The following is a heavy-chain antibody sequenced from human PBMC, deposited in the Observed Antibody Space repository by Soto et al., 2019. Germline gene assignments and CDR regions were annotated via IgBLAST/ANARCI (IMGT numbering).Heavy chain of an antibody. CDR2: IYSGGST. CDR1: GFTVSSNY. CDR3: SRLPTLVVPAALILAT. Sequence: PVVSLRLSCAASGFTVSSNYMSWVRQAPGKGLEWVSVIYSGGSTYYADSVKGRFTTSRDNSKKTVFLQMNSLRADDTGVYYCSRLPTLVVPAALILATWGQGTRVTVSS. D-gene: IGHD2-2*01. J-gene: IGHJ5*02. V-gene: IGHV3-53*01.